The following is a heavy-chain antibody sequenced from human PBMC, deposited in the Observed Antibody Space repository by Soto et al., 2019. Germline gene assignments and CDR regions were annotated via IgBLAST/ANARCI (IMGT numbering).Heavy chain of an antibody. J-gene: IGHJ5*02. CDR3: TRAGYYGSGIFATPGFDP. Sequence: PSDTLSLTCVVSGYSISSNVCWAWVRQLPGDGLEWIGEMYHSGTTNYNPSLKSRGSISLDKTKNQFSLKLTSMTAADTVVYYCTRAGYYGSGIFATPGFDPGGQGTLVTCSS. D-gene: IGHD3-10*01. V-gene: IGHV4-4*02. CDR2: MYHSGTT. CDR1: GYSISSNVC.